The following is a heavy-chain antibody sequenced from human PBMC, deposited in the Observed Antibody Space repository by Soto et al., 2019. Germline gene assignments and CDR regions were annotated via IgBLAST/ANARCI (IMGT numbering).Heavy chain of an antibody. J-gene: IGHJ4*02. CDR3: ARSMLYAHYFDY. CDR1: GFTFSSYA. CDR2: ISYDGSNK. V-gene: IGHV3-30-3*01. D-gene: IGHD2-8*01. Sequence: PXESLQLSCAASGFTFSSYAMHWVRQAPGKGLEWVAVISYDGSNKYYADSVKGRFTISRDNSKNTLYLQMNSLRAEDTAVYYCARSMLYAHYFDYWGQGTLVTVSS.